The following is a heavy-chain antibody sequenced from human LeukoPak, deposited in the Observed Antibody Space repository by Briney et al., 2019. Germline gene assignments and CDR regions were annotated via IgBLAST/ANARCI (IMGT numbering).Heavy chain of an antibody. CDR2: ISSTGGST. J-gene: IGHJ4*02. V-gene: IGHV3-64D*09. D-gene: IGHD1-26*01. CDR1: GFTFSSYA. CDR3: ENVERDY. Sequence: PGGSLRLSCSASGFTFSSYAMYWVRQAPGKGLEYVSTISSTGGSTYYADSVKGRFTISRDNAKNTLYLQMSSLRPEDTAVYYCENVERDYWGQGTLVTVSS.